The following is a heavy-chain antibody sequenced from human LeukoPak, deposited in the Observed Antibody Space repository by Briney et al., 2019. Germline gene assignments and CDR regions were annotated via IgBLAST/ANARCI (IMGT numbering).Heavy chain of an antibody. CDR2: ISSSSSTI. CDR3: AKSGGGYAGDYDYYGMDV. D-gene: IGHD3-16*01. V-gene: IGHV3-48*02. CDR1: GFTFSSYS. J-gene: IGHJ6*02. Sequence: PGGSLRLSCAASGFTFSSYSMNWVRQAPGKGLEWVSYISSSSSTIYYADSVKGRFPISRDNAKNSLYLQMNSLRDEDTAMYYCAKSGGGYAGDYDYYGMDVWGQGTTVTVSS.